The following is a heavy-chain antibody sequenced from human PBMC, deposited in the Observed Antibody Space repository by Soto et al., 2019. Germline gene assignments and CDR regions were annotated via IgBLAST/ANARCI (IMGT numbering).Heavy chain of an antibody. CDR3: ARSRSLVP. V-gene: IGHV1-46*03. Sequence: ASVKVSCKASGYTFTNSYIHWVRQAPGQGLVWMGMIDPSGGGTTYVQKFQGRVAMTRDTSTSTVYMELSSLRSEDTAVYYCARSRSLVPWGQGTLVTVSS. CDR2: IDPSGGGT. J-gene: IGHJ5*02. CDR1: GYTFTNSY.